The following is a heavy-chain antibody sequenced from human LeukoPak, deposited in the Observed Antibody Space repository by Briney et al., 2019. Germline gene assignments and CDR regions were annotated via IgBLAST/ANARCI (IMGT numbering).Heavy chain of an antibody. J-gene: IGHJ6*02. D-gene: IGHD3-22*01. V-gene: IGHV3-11*06. Sequence: GGSLRLSCAASGFTFSDYYMSWIRQAPGKGLEWVSYISKSSSSTNYADSVKGRFSISRDNAKNSLYLQMNSLRAEDTAVYYCASQEQDYYDSSGYSAYGMDVWGQGTTVTVSS. CDR2: ISKSSSST. CDR1: GFTFSDYY. CDR3: ASQEQDYYDSSGYSAYGMDV.